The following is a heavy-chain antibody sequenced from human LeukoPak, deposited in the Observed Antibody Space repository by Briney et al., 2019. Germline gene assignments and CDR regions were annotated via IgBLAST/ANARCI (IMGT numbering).Heavy chain of an antibody. CDR1: GGSISSYY. Sequence: SETLSLTCTVSGGSISSYYWSWIRQPPGKGLEWIGYIYYSGSTNYNPSLKSRVTISVDTSKNQFSLKLSSVTAADTAVYYCVRHRRWLQRYYFDYWGQGTLVTVSS. D-gene: IGHD5-24*01. J-gene: IGHJ4*02. CDR2: IYYSGST. CDR3: VRHRRWLQRYYFDY. V-gene: IGHV4-59*08.